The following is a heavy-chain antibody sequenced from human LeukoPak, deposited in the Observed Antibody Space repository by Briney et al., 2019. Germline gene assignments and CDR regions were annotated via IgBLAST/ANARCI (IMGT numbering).Heavy chain of an antibody. CDR2: VSGSGSTV. CDR3: AKKGNWFDP. J-gene: IGHJ5*02. CDR1: GFTFSDHI. V-gene: IGHV3-11*01. Sequence: GGSLRLSCAASGFTFSDHIMNWVRQLPGKRLEWVAYVSGSGSTVYYADSVKGRFTISRDNAKNSLYLQMNSLRAEDTAVYYCAKKGNWFDPWGQGTLVTVSS.